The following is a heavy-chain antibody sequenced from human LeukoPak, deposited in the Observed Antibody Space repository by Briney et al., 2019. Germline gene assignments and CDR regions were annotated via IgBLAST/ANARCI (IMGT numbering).Heavy chain of an antibody. CDR2: IWYDGSQK. V-gene: IGHV3-33*08. CDR1: GFTFSSYS. Sequence: PGGSLRLSCAASGFTFSSYSMNWVRQAAGKGLEWVALIWYDGSQKYYADSVKGRFTISRDNSKNTLHLQMNSLRAEDTAVYYCARDCGGDCYSRRTFDYWGQGTLITVSS. J-gene: IGHJ4*02. D-gene: IGHD2-21*02. CDR3: ARDCGGDCYSRRTFDY.